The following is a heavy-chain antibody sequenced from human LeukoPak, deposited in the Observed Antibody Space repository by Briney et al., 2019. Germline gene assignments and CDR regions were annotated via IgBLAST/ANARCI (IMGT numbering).Heavy chain of an antibody. Sequence: SETLSLTCAVYGGSFSGYYWSWIRQPARQGLEWIGGINHSGRTTYNPSLKSRVTISVDTSKNQFSLKLSSVTAADTAVYYCARGVTAIYSYYCDIAVWGEPTTVTV. D-gene: IGHD5-18*01. J-gene: IGHJ6*01. CDR2: INHSGRT. V-gene: IGHV4-34*01. CDR1: GGSFSGYY. CDR3: ARGVTAIYSYYCDIAV.